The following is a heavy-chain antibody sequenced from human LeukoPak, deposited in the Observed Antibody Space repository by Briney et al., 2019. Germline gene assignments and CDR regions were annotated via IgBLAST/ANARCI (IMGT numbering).Heavy chain of an antibody. CDR3: ARWALKSAFDL. J-gene: IGHJ3*01. Sequence: PSETLSLTCTVSDVSISSNYWSWIRQPPGKGLEWIGYMYHSGSGNYNPSLKSRVTISVDTSKNQFSLEVNSVTVADTAVYYCARWALKSAFDLWGQGTMVTVSS. CDR2: MYHSGSG. V-gene: IGHV4-59*01. CDR1: DVSISSNY.